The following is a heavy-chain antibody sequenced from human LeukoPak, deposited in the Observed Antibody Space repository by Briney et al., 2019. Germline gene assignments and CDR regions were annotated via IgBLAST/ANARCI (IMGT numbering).Heavy chain of an antibody. Sequence: PSETLSLTCTVSGGSISSYYWSWIRQPPGKGLEWIGYIYYSGSTNYNPSLKSRVTISVDTSKNQFSLKLSSVTAADTAMYYCARHHVQLWENYYDSSGYYVDAFDIWGQGTMVTVSS. D-gene: IGHD3-22*01. CDR1: GGSISSYY. V-gene: IGHV4-59*01. J-gene: IGHJ3*02. CDR2: IYYSGST. CDR3: ARHHVQLWENYYDSSGYYVDAFDI.